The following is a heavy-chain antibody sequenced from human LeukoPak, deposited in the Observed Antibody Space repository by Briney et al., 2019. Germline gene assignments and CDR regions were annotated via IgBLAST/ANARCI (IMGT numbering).Heavy chain of an antibody. J-gene: IGHJ6*02. V-gene: IGHV4-59*01. D-gene: IGHD6-13*01. CDR2: IYYSGST. CDR3: ARDIAAAGSEIYYYYGMDV. CDR1: GGSISSYY. Sequence: PSETLSLTCTVSGGSISSYYWSWIRQPPGKGLEWIGYIYYSGSTNYNPSLKSRVTISVDTSKNQFSLKLSSVTAADTAVYYCARDIAAAGSEIYYYYGMDVWGQGTTVTVSS.